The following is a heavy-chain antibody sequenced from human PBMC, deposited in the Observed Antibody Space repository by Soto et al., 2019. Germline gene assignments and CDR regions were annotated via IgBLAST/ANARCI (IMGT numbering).Heavy chain of an antibody. J-gene: IGHJ4*02. V-gene: IGHV3-11*06. CDR1: GFTFSDYY. CDR3: ARALYYYDSSGYQGLGY. CDR2: ISSSSSYT. Sequence: GSLRLSCAASGFTFSDYYVSWIRQAPGKGLEWVSYISSSSSYTNYADSVKGRFTISRDNAKNSLYLQMNSLRAEDTAVYYCARALYYYDSSGYQGLGYWGQGTLVTVSS. D-gene: IGHD3-22*01.